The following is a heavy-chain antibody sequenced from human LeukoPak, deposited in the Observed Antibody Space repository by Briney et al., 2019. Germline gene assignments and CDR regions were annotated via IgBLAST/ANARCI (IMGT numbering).Heavy chain of an antibody. CDR1: GFTFSRIA. CDR2: ISQSGIS. V-gene: IGHV4-34*01. D-gene: IGHD3-9*01. CDR3: ARKWDYDPLTGYYDWYFDL. J-gene: IGHJ2*01. Sequence: GSLRLSCAASGFTFSRIAMTWVRQPPGKGLEWIGEISQSGISNFNPSLKSRVTMSLDTSKVQISLELNSVTAADTAVYFCARKWDYDPLTGYYDWYFDLWGRGTLVTVSS.